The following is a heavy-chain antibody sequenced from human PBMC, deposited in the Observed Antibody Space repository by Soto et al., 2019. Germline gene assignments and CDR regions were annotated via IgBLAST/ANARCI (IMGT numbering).Heavy chain of an antibody. CDR2: IYYSGST. D-gene: IGHD2-21*02. Sequence: SETLSLTCTVSGGSISSYYWSWIRQPPGKGLEWIGYIYYSGSTNYNPSLKSRVTISVDTSKNQFSLKLSSVTAADTAVYYCASSQHIVVVTAIQDGSDEDAFDIWGQGTMVTVSS. V-gene: IGHV4-59*01. CDR1: GGSISSYY. J-gene: IGHJ3*02. CDR3: ASSQHIVVVTAIQDGSDEDAFDI.